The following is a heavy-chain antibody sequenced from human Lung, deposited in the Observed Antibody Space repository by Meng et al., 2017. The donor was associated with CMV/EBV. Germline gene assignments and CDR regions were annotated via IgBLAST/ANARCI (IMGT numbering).Heavy chain of an antibody. CDR3: AAEGENSGDETRDAFDL. Sequence: ESXKISXKASGLTFSSYEMIWVRQAPGKGLEWVSGVSSSGGTTSYADSVKGRFIISRDNSRNTVYLQMNSLRAEDTAIYYCAAEGENSGDETRDAFDLWGQGTXVTVSS. V-gene: IGHV3-23*01. D-gene: IGHD6-25*01. J-gene: IGHJ3*01. CDR1: GLTFSSYE. CDR2: VSSSGGTT.